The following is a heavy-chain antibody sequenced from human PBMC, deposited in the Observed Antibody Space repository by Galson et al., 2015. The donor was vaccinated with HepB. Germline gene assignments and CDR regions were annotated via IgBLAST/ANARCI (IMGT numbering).Heavy chain of an antibody. CDR3: ARDDVAEYSGGWSTMSV. CDR2: ISATNRYI. J-gene: IGHJ4*02. D-gene: IGHD6-19*01. V-gene: IGHV3-21*01. CDR1: GFTFRTYS. Sequence: SLRLSCAASGFTFRTYSLNWVRQAPGKGLEWVSSISATNRYIYYADSVRGRFTISRDNAKNSVSLQMNSLRAEDTALYYCARDDVAEYSGGWSTMSVWGQGTLSPSPQ.